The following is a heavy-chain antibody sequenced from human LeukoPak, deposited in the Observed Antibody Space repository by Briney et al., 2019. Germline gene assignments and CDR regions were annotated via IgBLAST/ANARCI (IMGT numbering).Heavy chain of an antibody. J-gene: IGHJ5*02. D-gene: IGHD2-2*01. Sequence: ASVKVSCKASGGTFSSYAISWVRQAPGQGLEWMGWINPNSGGTNYAQKFQGRVTMTRDTSITTAYMELSRLISDDTAVYYCARGLTDEHQLILHWFDPWGQGTLVTVSS. CDR3: ARGLTDEHQLILHWFDP. CDR2: INPNSGGT. CDR1: GGTFSSYA. V-gene: IGHV1-2*02.